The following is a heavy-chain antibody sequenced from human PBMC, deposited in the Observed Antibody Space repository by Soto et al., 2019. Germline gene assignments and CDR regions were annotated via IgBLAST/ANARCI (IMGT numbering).Heavy chain of an antibody. CDR2: IYYSGST. CDR1: GGSISSYY. CDR3: GRGPPYNWFDP. V-gene: IGHV4-59*01. Sequence: PSETLSLTCTVSGGSISSYYWSWIRQPPGKGLEWIGYIYYSGSTNYNRSLKSRVTISVDTSKNQFSLKLSSVTAADTAVYYCGRGPPYNWFDPWGQGTLVTVSS. J-gene: IGHJ5*02.